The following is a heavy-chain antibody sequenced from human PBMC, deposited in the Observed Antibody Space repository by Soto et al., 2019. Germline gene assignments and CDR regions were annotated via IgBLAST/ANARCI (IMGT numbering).Heavy chain of an antibody. V-gene: IGHV4-61*01. J-gene: IGHJ6*02. D-gene: IGHD2-2*01. CDR1: GGSVNSGSYY. Sequence: QVQLQESGPGLVKPSETLSLTCTVSGGSVNSGSYYWTWIRQPPGKGLEWIGYLYYNTNTNYNPSLQSRFTISVDTSKNQFSLKLSSVTAADTAVYYCARTYCTTTSCQAHGMDVWGQGTTVTVSS. CDR3: ARTYCTTTSCQAHGMDV. CDR2: LYYNTNT.